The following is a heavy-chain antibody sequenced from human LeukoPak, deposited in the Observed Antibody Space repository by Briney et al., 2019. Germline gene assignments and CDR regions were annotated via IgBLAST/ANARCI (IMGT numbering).Heavy chain of an antibody. Sequence: PSETLSLTCTVSGGSISSYYWSWIRQPPGKGLEWIGYIYYSGSTNYNPSLKSRVTISVDTSKNQFSLRLSSVTAADTAVYYYARSRYSLGADYWGQGTLVTVSS. CDR3: ARSRYSLGADY. V-gene: IGHV4-59*01. CDR1: GGSISSYY. CDR2: IYYSGST. D-gene: IGHD5-18*01. J-gene: IGHJ4*02.